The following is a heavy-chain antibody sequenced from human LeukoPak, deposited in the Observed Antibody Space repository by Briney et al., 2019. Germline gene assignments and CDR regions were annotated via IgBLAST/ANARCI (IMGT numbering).Heavy chain of an antibody. CDR2: ISWNSGSI. CDR3: ANSYGDYAGAFDI. CDR1: GFTFDDYA. D-gene: IGHD4-17*01. J-gene: IGHJ3*02. V-gene: IGHV3-9*01. Sequence: GGSLRLSCAASGFTFDDYAMHWVRQAPGKGREWVSGISWNSGSIGYADSVKGRFTISRDNAKNSLYLQMNSLRAEDTALYYCANSYGDYAGAFDIWGQGTMVTVSS.